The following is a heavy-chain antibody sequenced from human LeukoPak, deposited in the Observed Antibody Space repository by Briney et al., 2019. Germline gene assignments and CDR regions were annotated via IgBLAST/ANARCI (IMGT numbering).Heavy chain of an antibody. J-gene: IGHJ3*02. Sequence: QPGGSLRLSCAASGFTFRNFWIHWVRQAPGQGLVWVSRIDDDGSNTIYADSVKGRFTISRDNAKNMLYLQMNSLRVEDTAVYYWARGGYNHGFDIWGEGTMVTVSP. D-gene: IGHD3-10*01. CDR3: ARGGYNHGFDI. CDR1: GFTFRNFW. CDR2: IDDDGSNT. V-gene: IGHV3-74*01.